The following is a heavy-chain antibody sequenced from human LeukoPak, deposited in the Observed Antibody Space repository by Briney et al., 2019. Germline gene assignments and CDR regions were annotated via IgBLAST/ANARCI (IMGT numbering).Heavy chain of an antibody. CDR1: GVTFSSHG. J-gene: IGHJ4*02. D-gene: IGHD6-13*01. CDR3: AKEGQTPYSSKFSFDY. CDR2: ISSGGTTT. V-gene: IGHV3-30*18. Sequence: GGSLRLSCAACGVTFSSHGMHWVRQAPGQGLKWVAVISSGGTTTYYADSVKGRFIISRDNSKNTLYLQMNSLRIEDTAVYYCAKEGQTPYSSKFSFDYWGQGTLVTVSS.